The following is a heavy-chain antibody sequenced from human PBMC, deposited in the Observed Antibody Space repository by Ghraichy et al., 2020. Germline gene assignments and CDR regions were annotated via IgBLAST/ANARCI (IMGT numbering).Heavy chain of an antibody. Sequence: GGSLRLSCAASGFTFSSYDMHWVRQATGKGLEWVSAIGTAGDTYYPGSVKGRFTISRENAKNSLYLQMNSLRAGDTAVYYCARGAAGPNYYYYYGMDVWGQGTTVTVSS. J-gene: IGHJ6*02. CDR3: ARGAAGPNYYYYYGMDV. CDR1: GFTFSSYD. D-gene: IGHD6-13*01. CDR2: IGTAGDT. V-gene: IGHV3-13*01.